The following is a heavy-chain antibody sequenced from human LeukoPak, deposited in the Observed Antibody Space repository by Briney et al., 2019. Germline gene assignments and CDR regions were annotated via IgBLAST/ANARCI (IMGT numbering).Heavy chain of an antibody. J-gene: IGHJ4*02. D-gene: IGHD4-23*01. CDR3: ARAPNYGGKPFDY. V-gene: IGHV4-59*08. CDR2: IYYTGTT. Sequence: SETLSLTRTVSNVSISSFYWTWIRQPPGKGLEWIGYIYYTGTTHYNPPLKSRVTISVDTSKTQFSLTLSSVPAADTAVFYCARAPNYGGKPFDYWGQGTLVTVSS. CDR1: NVSISSFY.